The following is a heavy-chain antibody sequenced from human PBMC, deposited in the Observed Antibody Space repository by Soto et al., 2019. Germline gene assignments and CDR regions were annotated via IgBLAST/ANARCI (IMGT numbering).Heavy chain of an antibody. V-gene: IGHV3-48*03. J-gene: IGHJ4*02. CDR2: ISSSGSSI. Sequence: PGGSLRLSCAASRFTFSSYEMNWVRQAPGKGLEWVSYISSSGSSIYYADSVKGRFTISRDNAKNSLYLQMSSLRAEDTAVYYCARGGSSGYYFFDHWGQGTLVTVSP. D-gene: IGHD6-19*01. CDR3: ARGGSSGYYFFDH. CDR1: RFTFSSYE.